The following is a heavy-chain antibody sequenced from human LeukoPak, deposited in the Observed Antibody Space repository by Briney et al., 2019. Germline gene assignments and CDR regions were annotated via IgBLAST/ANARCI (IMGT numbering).Heavy chain of an antibody. CDR1: GGSFSGYY. J-gene: IGHJ4*02. Sequence: SETLSLTCAVYGGSFSGYYWSWIRQPPGKGLEWIGEINHSGSTNYNPSLKSRVTISVDTSKNQFSLKLSSVTAADTAVYYCARVHLRIAAAGTFDYWGQGTLVTVSS. D-gene: IGHD6-13*01. CDR2: INHSGST. CDR3: ARVHLRIAAAGTFDY. V-gene: IGHV4-34*01.